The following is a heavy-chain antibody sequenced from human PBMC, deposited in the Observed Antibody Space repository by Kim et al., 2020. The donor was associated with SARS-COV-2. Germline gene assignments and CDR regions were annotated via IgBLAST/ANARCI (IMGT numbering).Heavy chain of an antibody. CDR1: GYTFTGYY. CDR2: INPNSGGT. Sequence: ASVKVSCKASGYTFTGYYMHWVRQAPGQGLEWMGRINPNSGGTNYAQKFQGRVTMTRDTSISTAYMELSRLRSDDTAVYYCARDLSICGVVINRLSYYYGMDVWGQGTTVTVSS. CDR3: ARDLSICGVVINRLSYYYGMDV. J-gene: IGHJ6*02. D-gene: IGHD3-3*01. V-gene: IGHV1-2*06.